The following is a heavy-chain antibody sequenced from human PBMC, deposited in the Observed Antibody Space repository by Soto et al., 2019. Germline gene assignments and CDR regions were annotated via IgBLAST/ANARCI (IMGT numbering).Heavy chain of an antibody. J-gene: IGHJ6*02. CDR3: PDYYYYDMDV. CDR1: GFTFSSYD. CDR2: IGKAGDT. V-gene: IGHV3-13*01. Sequence: PGGSLRLSCAASGFTFSSYDMQWVRQVTGKGLEWVSSIGKAGDTYYADSVKGRFTISRENAKNSLYLQMSSLRAGDTAVYYYPDYYYYDMDVWGQGTTVTVSS.